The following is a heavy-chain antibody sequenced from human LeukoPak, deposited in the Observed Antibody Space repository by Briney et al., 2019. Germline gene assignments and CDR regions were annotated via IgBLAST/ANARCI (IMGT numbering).Heavy chain of an antibody. CDR2: INHSGST. V-gene: IGHV4-34*01. CDR1: GGSFSGYY. CDR3: ASLVGATTYNWFDP. Sequence: SGTLSLTCAVYGGSFSGYYWSWIRQPPGKGLEWIGEINHSGSTNYNPSLKSRVTISVDTSKNQFSLKLSSVTAADTAVYYCASLVGATTYNWFDPWGQGTLVTVSS. D-gene: IGHD1-26*01. J-gene: IGHJ5*02.